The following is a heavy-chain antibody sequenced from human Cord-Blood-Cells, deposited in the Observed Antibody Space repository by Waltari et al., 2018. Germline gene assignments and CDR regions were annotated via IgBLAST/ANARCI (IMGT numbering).Heavy chain of an antibody. V-gene: IGHV1-2*04. Sequence: QVQLVQSGAEVKKPGASVKVSCKASGYTFTGYYMKWVRQATRQGLEWIGLHNPNSVCTNYARQCQCWVTMTRDASISTAYMELSRLRSDDTAVYYFASGVVVAASGYAAFDIWGQGTMVTVSS. J-gene: IGHJ3*02. CDR2: HNPNSVCT. D-gene: IGHD2-15*01. CDR1: GYTFTGYY. CDR3: ASGVVVAASGYAAFDI.